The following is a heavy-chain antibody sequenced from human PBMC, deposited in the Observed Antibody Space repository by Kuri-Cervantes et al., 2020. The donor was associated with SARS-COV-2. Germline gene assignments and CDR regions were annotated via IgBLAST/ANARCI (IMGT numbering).Heavy chain of an antibody. J-gene: IGHJ4*02. CDR1: GFTFSSYW. Sequence: GESLKISCAASGFTFSSYWMHWVRQAPGKGLVWVSRINSDGSSTSYADSVKGRFTISRDNAKNTLHLQMNSLRAEDTAVYYCARDIVTVDYDFWSGYYGPSYFDYWGQGTLVTVSS. V-gene: IGHV3-74*01. CDR3: ARDIVTVDYDFWSGYYGPSYFDY. D-gene: IGHD3-3*01. CDR2: INSDGSST.